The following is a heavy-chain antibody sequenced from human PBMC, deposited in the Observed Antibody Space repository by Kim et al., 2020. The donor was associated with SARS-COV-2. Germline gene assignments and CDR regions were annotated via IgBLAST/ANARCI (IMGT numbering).Heavy chain of an antibody. CDR3: ARRNTIFGVVYGHDY. V-gene: IGHV4-39*01. D-gene: IGHD3-3*01. J-gene: IGHJ4*02. Sequence: PSLKSRVTISVDTSKNQFSLKLSSVTAADTAVYYCARRNTIFGVVYGHDYWGPGTLVTVSS.